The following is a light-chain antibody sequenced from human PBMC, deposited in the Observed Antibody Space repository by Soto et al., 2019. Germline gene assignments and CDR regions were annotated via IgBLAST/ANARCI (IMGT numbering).Light chain of an antibody. J-gene: IGKJ4*01. Sequence: EIVLTQSPGTLSLSPGARATLSCRASQSVSSTYLAWYQQKPGQAPRLLIYGASSRATGLPDRFSGSGSGTAFTLTISRLEPEDIAVYYCQQYAYSPLTFGGGTKVEIK. CDR1: QSVSSTY. V-gene: IGKV3-20*01. CDR2: GAS. CDR3: QQYAYSPLT.